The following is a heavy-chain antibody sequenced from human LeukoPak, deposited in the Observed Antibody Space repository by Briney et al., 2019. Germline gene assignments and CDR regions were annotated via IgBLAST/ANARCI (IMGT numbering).Heavy chain of an antibody. J-gene: IGHJ4*02. CDR1: GYTFTGYY. Sequence: VASVKVSCKASGYTFTGYYMHWVRQAPGQGLEWMGWINPNSGGTNYAQKFQGGVTMTRDTSISTAYMELSRLRSDDTAVYYCARVPSSGYYDEYYFDYWGQGTLVTVSS. CDR3: ARVPSSGYYDEYYFDY. V-gene: IGHV1-2*02. D-gene: IGHD3-22*01. CDR2: INPNSGGT.